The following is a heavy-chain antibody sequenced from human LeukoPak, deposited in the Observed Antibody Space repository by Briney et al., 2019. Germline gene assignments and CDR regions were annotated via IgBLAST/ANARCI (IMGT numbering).Heavy chain of an antibody. V-gene: IGHV1-2*02. CDR3: ARALSSPGTYYFDY. Sequence: ASVKVSCKASGYTFSGYYMHWVRQAPGQGLEWMGWINANSGGTNYAQKFQGRVTMTRDTSISTAYMELSRLRSDDTAVYYCARALSSPGTYYFDYWGQGTLVTVSS. CDR1: GYTFSGYY. CDR2: INANSGGT. J-gene: IGHJ4*02. D-gene: IGHD2-15*01.